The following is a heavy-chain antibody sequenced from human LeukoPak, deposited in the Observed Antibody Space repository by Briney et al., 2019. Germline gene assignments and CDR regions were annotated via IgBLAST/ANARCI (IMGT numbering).Heavy chain of an antibody. Sequence: ASVKVSCKASGYTFTSYDINWVRQATGQGLEWMGWMNPNSGNTGYAQKFQGRVTMTRNASISTAYMELSSLRSEDTAVYYCARSGYYPTDAFDIWGQGTMVTVSS. CDR3: ARSGYYPTDAFDI. V-gene: IGHV1-8*01. J-gene: IGHJ3*02. CDR1: GYTFTSYD. D-gene: IGHD3-3*01. CDR2: MNPNSGNT.